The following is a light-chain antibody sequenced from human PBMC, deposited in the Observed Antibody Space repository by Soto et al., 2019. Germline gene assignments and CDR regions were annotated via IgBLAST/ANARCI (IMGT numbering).Light chain of an antibody. CDR1: QGIRND. V-gene: IGKV1-17*01. CDR3: LQYNTYPRT. Sequence: DIQMTQSPSSLSASVGDRVTITCRASQGIRNDVGWYQQKPGKAPKRLIYAASSLQSGVPSRFSGSGSGIEFTLTISSLQPEDFATYYSLQYNTYPRTFGQWTKVDIK. J-gene: IGKJ1*01. CDR2: AAS.